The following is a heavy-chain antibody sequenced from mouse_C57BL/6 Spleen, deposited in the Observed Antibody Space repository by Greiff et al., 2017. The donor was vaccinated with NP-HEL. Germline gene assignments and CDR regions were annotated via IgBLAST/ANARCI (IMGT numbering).Heavy chain of an antibody. V-gene: IGHV1-69*01. Sequence: QVQLQQSGAELVMPGASVKLSCKASGYTFTSYWMHWVKQRPGQGLEWIGEIDPSDSYTNYNQKFKGKSTLTVDKSSSTAYMQLSSLTSEDSAVYYCARQILSNAMDYWGQGTSVTVSS. J-gene: IGHJ4*01. CDR2: IDPSDSYT. CDR3: ARQILSNAMDY. CDR1: GYTFTSYW.